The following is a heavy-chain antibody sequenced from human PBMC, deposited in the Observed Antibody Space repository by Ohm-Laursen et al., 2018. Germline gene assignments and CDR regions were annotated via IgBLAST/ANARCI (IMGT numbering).Heavy chain of an antibody. CDR3: EKANGPTHDRPTRGGYYYYGMDV. J-gene: IGHJ6*02. D-gene: IGHD1-1*01. Sequence: SLRLSCAASGFTFSSYGMHWVRQAPGKGLEWVAVISYDGSNKYYADSVKGRFTISRDNSKNTLYLQMNSLRAEDTAVYYCEKANGPTHDRPTRGGYYYYGMDVWGQGTTVTVSS. CDR2: ISYDGSNK. CDR1: GFTFSSYG. V-gene: IGHV3-30*18.